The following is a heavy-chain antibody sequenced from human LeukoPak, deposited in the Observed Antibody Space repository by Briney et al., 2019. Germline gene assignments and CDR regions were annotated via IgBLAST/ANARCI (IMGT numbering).Heavy chain of an antibody. D-gene: IGHD3-22*01. CDR1: GGTFSSYA. J-gene: IGHJ5*02. CDR2: IIPIFGTA. V-gene: IGHV1-69*05. CDR3: ARSRYDSSDWIWFDP. Sequence: ASVKVSCKASGGTFSSYAICWVRQAPGQGLEWMGGIIPIFGTANYAQKFQGRVTITTDESTSTAYMELSSLRSEDTAVYYCARSRYDSSDWIWFDPWGQGTLVTVSS.